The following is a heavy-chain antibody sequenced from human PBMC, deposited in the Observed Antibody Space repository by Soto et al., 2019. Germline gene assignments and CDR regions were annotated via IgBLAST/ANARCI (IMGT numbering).Heavy chain of an antibody. J-gene: IGHJ6*03. V-gene: IGHV3-9*01. D-gene: IGHD1-1*01. CDR3: AKQTSVPYCYHYMEV. CDR1: GCNFDDYD. CDR2: ISWCSGSL. Sequence: GGSMRLPCAAAGCNFDDYDRHWVRKAPGKGLEWVSGISWCSGSLGYADSVKGRFTISRANAKNSLYLQMNSLRAEDTSLYYFAKQTSVPYCYHYMEVWGKGTTVSVS.